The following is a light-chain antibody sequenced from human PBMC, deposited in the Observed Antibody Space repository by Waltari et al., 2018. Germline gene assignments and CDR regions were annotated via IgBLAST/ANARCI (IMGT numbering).Light chain of an antibody. J-gene: IGKJ4*01. CDR2: DAS. CDR3: QQYDNLPPLS. Sequence: DIQLTQSPSSLSASVGDRVPITCQASQDITKFLNWYQQKPGKAPKLLIYDASKLQTGVPSRFSGGGSGTDFTFTISSLQPEDVATYFCQQYDNLPPLSFGGGTKVDIK. CDR1: QDITKF. V-gene: IGKV1-33*01.